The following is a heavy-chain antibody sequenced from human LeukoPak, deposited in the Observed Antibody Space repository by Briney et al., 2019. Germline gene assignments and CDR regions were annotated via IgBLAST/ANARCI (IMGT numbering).Heavy chain of an antibody. D-gene: IGHD2-2*01. CDR2: ISGIGGST. J-gene: IGHJ4*02. Sequence: GGSLRLSCAASGFTFGNYTMTWVRQAPGEGLEWVSTISGIGGSTYFADSVKGRFTISRDNSKNTLYLQMNSLRAEHTAVYYCAKDRLSTLTVTYFDYWGQGTLVTVSS. V-gene: IGHV3-23*01. CDR1: GFTFGNYT. CDR3: AKDRLSTLTVTYFDY.